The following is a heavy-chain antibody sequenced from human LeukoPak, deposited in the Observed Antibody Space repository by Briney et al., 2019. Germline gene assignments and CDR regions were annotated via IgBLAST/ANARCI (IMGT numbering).Heavy chain of an antibody. CDR1: GYTFNSYY. D-gene: IGHD3-10*01. J-gene: IGHJ4*02. CDR3: ASEPDGSGSYFDY. V-gene: IGHV1-46*02. Sequence: ASGKVSCKASGYTFNSYYMHWVRQAPGQGLEWVGIINPSGGSTSYAQKFQGRVTMTRDTSTSTVYMELSSLRSEDTAVYYCASEPDGSGSYFDYWGQGTLVTVSS. CDR2: INPSGGST.